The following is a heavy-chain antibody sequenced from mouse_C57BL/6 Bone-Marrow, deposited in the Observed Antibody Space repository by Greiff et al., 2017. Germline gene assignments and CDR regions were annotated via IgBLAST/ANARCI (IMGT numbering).Heavy chain of an antibody. CDR2: IHPNSGST. V-gene: IGHV1-64*01. Sequence: QVQLQQSGAELVKPGASVKLSCKASGYTFTSYWMHWVKQRPGQGLEWIGMIHPNSGSTNYNEKFKSKATLTVDKSSSTAYMQLSSLTSEDSAVYYCARSGYYYGSSYDYWGQGTTLTVSS. D-gene: IGHD1-1*01. CDR3: ARSGYYYGSSYDY. J-gene: IGHJ2*01. CDR1: GYTFTSYW.